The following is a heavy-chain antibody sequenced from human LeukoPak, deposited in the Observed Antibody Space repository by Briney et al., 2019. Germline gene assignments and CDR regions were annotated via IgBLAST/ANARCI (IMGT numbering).Heavy chain of an antibody. V-gene: IGHV4-61*02. CDR3: ARDSTVTTGFDY. CDR1: GGSISSGSYY. D-gene: IGHD4-11*01. Sequence: PSQTLSLTCTVSGGSISSGSYYWSWIRHPAGKGLEWIRRIYTSGSTNYNPSLKSRVTISVDTSKNQYSLKLRSVAAADTAVYYCARDSTVTTGFDYWGQGNLVTVSA. CDR2: IYTSGST. J-gene: IGHJ4*02.